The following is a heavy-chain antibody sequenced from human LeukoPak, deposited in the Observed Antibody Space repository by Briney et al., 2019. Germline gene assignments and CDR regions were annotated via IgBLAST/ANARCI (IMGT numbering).Heavy chain of an antibody. CDR1: GASITRYY. CDR2: IYYSGST. J-gene: IGHJ3*02. CDR3: ARLGFGSGTNKALDI. Sequence: SETLSLTCTVSGASITRYYWGWIRQPPGKGLEWIGYIYYSGSTNYNPTLKSRVTISVDTSKNLHPLELRSVAPADTAVYYCARLGFGSGTNKALDIWGQGTMVTVSS. D-gene: IGHD3-10*01. V-gene: IGHV4-59*12.